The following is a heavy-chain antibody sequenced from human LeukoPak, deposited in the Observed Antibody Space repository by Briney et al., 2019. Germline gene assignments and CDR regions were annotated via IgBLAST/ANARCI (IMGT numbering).Heavy chain of an antibody. CDR1: GGSIRSSYYY. V-gene: IGHV4-39*07. J-gene: IGHJ4*02. CDR3: ARASGDYEADY. D-gene: IGHD4-17*01. Sequence: SETLSLTCTVSGGSIRSSYYYWGWIRQPPGKGLEWIGSIYDSGSTYYNPSLKSRVTISVDTSKNQFSLKLSSVTAADTAVYYCARASGDYEADYWGQGTLVTVSS. CDR2: IYDSGST.